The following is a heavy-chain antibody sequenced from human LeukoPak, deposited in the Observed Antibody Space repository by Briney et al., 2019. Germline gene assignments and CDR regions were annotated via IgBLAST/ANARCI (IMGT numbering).Heavy chain of an antibody. Sequence: SQTLSLTCGITGETFSSNSAAWIWLRPSPGRGFEWLGRRYYRSKWFNDYAVFVKCRITINPDTSKNQFSLQLNSVTPEDTAVYYCARGTGLTGLGYWGQGALVTVSS. CDR1: GETFSSNSAA. D-gene: IGHD1-20*01. V-gene: IGHV6-1*01. CDR3: ARGTGLTGLGY. CDR2: RYYRSKWFN. J-gene: IGHJ4*02.